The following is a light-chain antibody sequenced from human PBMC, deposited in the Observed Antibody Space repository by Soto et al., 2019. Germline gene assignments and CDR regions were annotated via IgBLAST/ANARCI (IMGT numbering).Light chain of an antibody. CDR2: GAS. V-gene: IGKV1-33*01. CDR1: EDMRTS. Sequence: DIQMTQSPSSLSASVGARVSITCQASEDMRTSLSWFQHKPGRAPRLLIYGASYLETGVPSRFRGSGSGTDFTLTISSLQPEDNATYYCQHYNNLPPFTFGPGTIVDIK. J-gene: IGKJ3*01. CDR3: QHYNNLPPFT.